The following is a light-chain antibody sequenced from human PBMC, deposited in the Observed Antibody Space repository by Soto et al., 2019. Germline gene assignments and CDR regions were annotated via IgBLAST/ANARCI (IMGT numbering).Light chain of an antibody. V-gene: IGKV1-12*01. Sequence: EIQMTQSTSSVSASVGDRFTITCRASQGISTWLAWYQQKAGKAPNLLIYGASNLHSGVPSRFSGSGSGTNFTLTISSLQPEDFATYYCQQANSFPITFGQGTRLEIK. CDR3: QQANSFPIT. J-gene: IGKJ5*01. CDR2: GAS. CDR1: QGISTW.